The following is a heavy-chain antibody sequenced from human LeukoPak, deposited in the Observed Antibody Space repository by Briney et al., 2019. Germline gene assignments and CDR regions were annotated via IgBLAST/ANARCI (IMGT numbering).Heavy chain of an antibody. CDR3: ARGYDSSGYYFDF. CDR2: VSSDGSSK. J-gene: IGHJ4*02. Sequence: PGGSLRLSCAAPGFTFSSYAMHWVRQAPGKGLEWVAVVSSDGSSKCYADSVKGRLTISRDNSKNTLYLQMNSLRAEDTVVYYCARGYDSSGYYFDFWGQGTLVTVSS. CDR1: GFTFSSYA. D-gene: IGHD3-22*01. V-gene: IGHV3-30*04.